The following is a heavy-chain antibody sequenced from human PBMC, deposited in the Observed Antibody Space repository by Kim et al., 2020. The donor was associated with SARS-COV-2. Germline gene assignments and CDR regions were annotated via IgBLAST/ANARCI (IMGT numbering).Heavy chain of an antibody. CDR3: ARFSFSIVVVI. CDR1: GFTVSSNY. V-gene: IGHV3-53*01. J-gene: IGHJ4*02. D-gene: IGHD3-22*01. CDR2: IYSGGST. Sequence: GGSLRLSCAASGFTVSSNYMSWVRQAPGKGLEWVSVIYSGGSTYYADSVKGRFTISRDNSKNTLYLQMNSLRAEDTAVYYCARFSFSIVVVIWGQGTLVTVSS.